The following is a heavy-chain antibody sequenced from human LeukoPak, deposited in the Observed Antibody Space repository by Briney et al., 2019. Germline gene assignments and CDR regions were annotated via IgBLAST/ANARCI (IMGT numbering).Heavy chain of an antibody. V-gene: IGHV4-30-2*01. CDR3: ARAAPYGSGRNWFDP. J-gene: IGHJ5*02. Sequence: SQTLSLTCAVSGGSISSGGYSWSWIRQPPGKGLEWIGYMSHSGGTYYNPSLKSLVTISVDRSKNQFSVELRSVTAADAAVYYCARAAPYGSGRNWFDPWGQGTLVTVSS. CDR1: GGSISSGGYS. D-gene: IGHD3-10*01. CDR2: MSHSGGT.